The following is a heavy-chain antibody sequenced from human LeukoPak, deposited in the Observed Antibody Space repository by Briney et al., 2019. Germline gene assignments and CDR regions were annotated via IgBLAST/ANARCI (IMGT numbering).Heavy chain of an antibody. CDR3: ARGYGSGSYTLLFFDY. Sequence: ASVKVSCKASGYTFTSYYMHWVRQAPGQGLEWMGIINPSGGSTSYAQKFQGRVTMTRDTSTSTVYMELSSLRSEDTAVYYCARGYGSGSYTLLFFDYWGQGTLVTVSS. J-gene: IGHJ4*02. CDR2: INPSGGST. CDR1: GYTFTSYY. V-gene: IGHV1-46*01. D-gene: IGHD3-10*01.